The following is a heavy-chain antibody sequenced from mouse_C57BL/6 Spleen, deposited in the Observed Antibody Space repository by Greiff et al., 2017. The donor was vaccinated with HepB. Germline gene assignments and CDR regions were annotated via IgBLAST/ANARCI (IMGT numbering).Heavy chain of an antibody. CDR2: IDPSDSET. CDR1: GYTFTSYW. CDR3: ARSGDYAPFDY. J-gene: IGHJ2*01. Sequence: VQLQQPGAELVRPGSSVKLSCKASGYTFTSYWMHWVKQRPIQGLEWIGNIDPSDSETHYNQKFKDKATLTVDKSSSTAYMQLSSLTSEDSAVYYCARSGDYAPFDYWGQGTTLTVSS. D-gene: IGHD2-4*01. V-gene: IGHV1-52*01.